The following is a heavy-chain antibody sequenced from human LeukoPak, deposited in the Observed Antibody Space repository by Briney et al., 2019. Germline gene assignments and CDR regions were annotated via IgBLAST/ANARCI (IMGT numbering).Heavy chain of an antibody. CDR1: GYTLTELS. D-gene: IGHD3-22*01. CDR3: ARDPRNEYYYDSSGQYYFDY. V-gene: IGHV1-24*01. Sequence: ASVKVSCKVSGYTLTELSMHWVRQAPGKELEWMGGFDPEDGETIYAQKFQGRVTMTRDMSTSTVYMELSSLRSEDTAVYYCARDPRNEYYYDSSGQYYFDYWGQGTLVTVSS. CDR2: FDPEDGET. J-gene: IGHJ4*02.